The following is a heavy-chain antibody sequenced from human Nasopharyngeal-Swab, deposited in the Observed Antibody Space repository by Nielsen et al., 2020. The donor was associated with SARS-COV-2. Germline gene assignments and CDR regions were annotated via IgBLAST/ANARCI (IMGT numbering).Heavy chain of an antibody. CDR3: ARHSRVTTVVVVTLFDY. J-gene: IGHJ4*02. CDR1: GASITDNNYY. V-gene: IGHV4-39*01. D-gene: IGHD3-22*01. Sequence: SETLSLTCTVSGASITDNNYYWAWIRQPPGKGLERIGSITYRGPTFYNPSLKSRVSISVDASQNQFSLNLWSVTAADTAVFYCARHSRVTTVVVVTLFDYWGRGSLVTVSS. CDR2: ITYRGPT.